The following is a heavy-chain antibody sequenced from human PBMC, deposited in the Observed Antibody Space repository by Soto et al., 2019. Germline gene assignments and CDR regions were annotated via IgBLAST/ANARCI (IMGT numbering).Heavy chain of an antibody. CDR3: ASHAHPDYYYGMDV. J-gene: IGHJ6*02. D-gene: IGHD2-2*01. Sequence: ASVKVSCKASGYTFTGYYMHWVRQAPGQGLEWMGWINPNSGGTNYAQKFQGWITMTRDTSISTAYMELSRLRSDDTAVYYCASHAHPDYYYGMDVWGQGTTVTVS. V-gene: IGHV1-2*04. CDR1: GYTFTGYY. CDR2: INPNSGGT.